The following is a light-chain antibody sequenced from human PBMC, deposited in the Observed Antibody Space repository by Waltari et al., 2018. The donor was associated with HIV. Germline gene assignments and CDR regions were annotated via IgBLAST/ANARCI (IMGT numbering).Light chain of an antibody. CDR2: KTS. V-gene: IGKV1-5*03. J-gene: IGKJ1*01. Sequence: DIQMTQSPSTLSASVGDRVTITCRASQSISSWLAWYQQKPGKAPKLLIYKTSSLESGVPSRFSGSGSGTEFTLTISGLQPDDFATYYCQKYNTSSRWTFGQGTKVEIK. CDR3: QKYNTSSRWT. CDR1: QSISSW.